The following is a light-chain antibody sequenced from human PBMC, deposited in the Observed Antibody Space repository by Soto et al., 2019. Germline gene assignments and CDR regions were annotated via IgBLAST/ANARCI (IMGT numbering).Light chain of an antibody. CDR2: DDS. Sequence: DIQMTQSPSTLSASVGDRVTITCRASQSISSWLAWYQQKPGKAPKLLIYDDSCLESGVPSSFSGIGSGTEFTLPLSSLQPDDFATYYCHHYNSYSPHTCGQGTKLDI. J-gene: IGKJ2*01. CDR3: HHYNSYSPHT. V-gene: IGKV1-5*01. CDR1: QSISSW.